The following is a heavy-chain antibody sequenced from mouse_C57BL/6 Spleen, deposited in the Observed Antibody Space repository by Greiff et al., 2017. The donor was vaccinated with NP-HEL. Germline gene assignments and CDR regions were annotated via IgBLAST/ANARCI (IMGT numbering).Heavy chain of an antibody. CDR1: GYTFTSYW. Sequence: QVHVKQPGAELVKPGASVKMSCKASGYTFTSYWITWVKQRPGQGLEWIGDIYPGSGSTNYNEKFKSKATLTVDTSSSPAYMQLSSLTSEDSAVYSCALYYYGSSYVAYWGQGTTLTVSS. V-gene: IGHV1-55*01. CDR2: IYPGSGST. D-gene: IGHD1-1*01. CDR3: ALYYYGSSYVAY. J-gene: IGHJ2*01.